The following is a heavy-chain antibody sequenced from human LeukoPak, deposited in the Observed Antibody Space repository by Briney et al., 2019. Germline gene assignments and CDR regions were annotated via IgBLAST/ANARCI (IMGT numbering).Heavy chain of an antibody. D-gene: IGHD3-9*01. Sequence: PSETLSLTCTVFGASVSDSLSYWGWVRQPPGKGLEWVANVYYTGSTYYNPSLKSRVAMSVDTSKNQFSLKMTSVTAADTAIYYCARLTKGRYFDYIFAFWGQGILVTVSS. V-gene: IGHV4-39*01. J-gene: IGHJ4*02. CDR2: VYYTGST. CDR3: ARLTKGRYFDYIFAF. CDR1: GASVSDSLSY.